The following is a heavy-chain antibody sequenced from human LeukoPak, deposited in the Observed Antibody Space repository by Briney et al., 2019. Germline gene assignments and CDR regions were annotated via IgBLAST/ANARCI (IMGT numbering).Heavy chain of an antibody. CDR1: GGTFSSYA. Sequence: SVKVSCKASGGTFSSYAISWVRQAPGQGLEWMGRIIPILGIANYAQKFQGRVTITADKSTSTAYMELSSLRSEDTAVYYCARDKRDGYNYQDFWHPFDCWGQGTLVTVSS. D-gene: IGHD5-24*01. V-gene: IGHV1-69*04. CDR3: ARDKRDGYNYQDFWHPFDC. J-gene: IGHJ4*02. CDR2: IIPILGIA.